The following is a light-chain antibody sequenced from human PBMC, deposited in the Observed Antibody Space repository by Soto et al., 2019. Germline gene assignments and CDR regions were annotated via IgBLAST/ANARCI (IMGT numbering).Light chain of an antibody. CDR3: QQSYSTPIT. Sequence: DIQMTQSPSSLSASVGDRVTITCPASQSISSYLNWYQQKPGKAPKLLIYAASSLQSGVPSRFIGSGSGTNCTLTVSSLQPEDVATYYCQQSYSTPITLGQGTRLEIK. CDR1: QSISSY. J-gene: IGKJ5*01. CDR2: AAS. V-gene: IGKV1-39*01.